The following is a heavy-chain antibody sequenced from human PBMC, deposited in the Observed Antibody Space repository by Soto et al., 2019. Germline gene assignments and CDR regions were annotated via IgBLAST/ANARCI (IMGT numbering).Heavy chain of an antibody. V-gene: IGHV4-59*08. CDR1: GGSISSYY. Sequence: QVQLQESGPGLVKPSETLSLTCTVSGGSISSYYWSWIRQPPGKGLEWIGYIYYSGSTNYNPSLKRIDTISVDTSKNQFSLKLSSVTAADTAVYYCARHNLNYDFWSGYHYYFDYWGQGTLVTVSS. CDR3: ARHNLNYDFWSGYHYYFDY. D-gene: IGHD3-3*01. CDR2: IYYSGST. J-gene: IGHJ4*02.